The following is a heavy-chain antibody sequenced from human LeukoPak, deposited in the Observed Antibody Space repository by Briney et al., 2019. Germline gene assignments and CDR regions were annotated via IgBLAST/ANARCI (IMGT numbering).Heavy chain of an antibody. CDR1: GGSISSYY. CDR2: IYYSGST. V-gene: IGHV4-59*08. J-gene: IGHJ4*02. D-gene: IGHD1-14*01. CDR3: ARLAYKGFDY. Sequence: PSGTLSLTCTVSGGSISSYYWSWIRQPPGKGLEWIGYIYYSGSTNYNPSLKSRVTISVDTSKNQFSLKLSSVTAADTAVYYCARLAYKGFDYWGQGTLVTVSS.